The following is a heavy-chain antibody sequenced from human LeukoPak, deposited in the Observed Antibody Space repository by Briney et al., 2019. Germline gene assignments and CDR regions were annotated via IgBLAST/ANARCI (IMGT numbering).Heavy chain of an antibody. D-gene: IGHD3-22*01. J-gene: IGHJ4*02. Sequence: SETLSFTCTVSGYSISSAYSWGWIRQPPGKGLAWIGHIYHRGSTYYNPSLKSRVTISVDTSKNQFSLKLSSVTAADTAVYYCARVSDGHYYDSSGYLNFDYWGQGTLVTVSS. V-gene: IGHV4-38-2*02. CDR3: ARVSDGHYYDSSGYLNFDY. CDR2: IYHRGST. CDR1: GYSISSAYS.